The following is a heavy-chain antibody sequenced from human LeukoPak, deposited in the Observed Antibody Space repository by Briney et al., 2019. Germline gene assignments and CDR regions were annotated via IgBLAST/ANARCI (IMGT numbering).Heavy chain of an antibody. CDR3: AKNRENSMWVPDY. J-gene: IGHJ4*02. V-gene: IGHV3-23*01. D-gene: IGHD6-6*01. CDR1: GFTFSTYG. CDR2: ISGSGTST. Sequence: GGSLRLSCAASGFTFSTYGMTWVRQAPGKGLEWVSAISGSGTSTHYTDSVKGRFTISRDNSKSTLYLQMNSLRAEDTAVYYCAKNRENSMWVPDYWGQGTLVTVSS.